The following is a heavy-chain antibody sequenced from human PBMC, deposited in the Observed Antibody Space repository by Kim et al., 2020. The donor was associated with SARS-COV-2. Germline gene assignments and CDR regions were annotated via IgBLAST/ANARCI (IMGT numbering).Heavy chain of an antibody. Sequence: SETLSLTCTVSGVSMNSNWWTWIRQPPGKGLELIGHLYYSGSTDYNPSLKSRVAMSLDTSTNQFFPRLRSATPADTAVYFCAKVTYFRGTMCGFDSWGQGILSPSPQ. CDR2: LYYSGST. CDR1: GVSMNSNW. CDR3: AKVTYFRGTMCGFDS. V-gene: IGHV4-59*01. J-gene: IGHJ4*02. D-gene: IGHD2-21*01.